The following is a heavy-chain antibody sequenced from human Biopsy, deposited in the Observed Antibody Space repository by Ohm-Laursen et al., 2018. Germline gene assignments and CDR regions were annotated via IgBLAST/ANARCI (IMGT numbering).Heavy chain of an antibody. V-gene: IGHV1-69*13. CDR1: GGTFINHA. CDR3: ARGPHSGSHSCFDY. J-gene: IGHJ4*02. D-gene: IGHD1-26*01. CDR2: IIPMFGTA. Sequence: ASVKVSCKASGGTFINHAISWVRQAPGQGLEWMGGIIPMFGTANYAQMFQGRVTISADESTSTSYVELSSLTTEDTAIYYCARGPHSGSHSCFDYWGRGTLVTVSS.